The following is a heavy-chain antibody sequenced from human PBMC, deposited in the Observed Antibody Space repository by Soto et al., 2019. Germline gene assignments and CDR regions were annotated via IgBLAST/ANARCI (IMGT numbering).Heavy chain of an antibody. Sequence: QVQLVESGGGVVQPGRSLRLSCAASGFTFSSYAMHWVRQAPGKGLEWVAVISYDGSNKYYADSVKGRFTISRDNSKNTLYLQMNSLRAEDTAVYYCARDPTTYYGDFFYYYYGMDVWGQGTTVTVSS. J-gene: IGHJ6*02. CDR2: ISYDGSNK. V-gene: IGHV3-30-3*01. CDR3: ARDPTTYYGDFFYYYYGMDV. CDR1: GFTFSSYA. D-gene: IGHD4-17*01.